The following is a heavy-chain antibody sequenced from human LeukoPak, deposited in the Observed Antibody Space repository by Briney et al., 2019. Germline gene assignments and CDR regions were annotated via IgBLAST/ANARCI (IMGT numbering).Heavy chain of an antibody. D-gene: IGHD3-10*01. CDR3: ARLGRFGELPTRGMDV. CDR1: GGSISSYY. J-gene: IGHJ6*02. CDR2: IYYSGST. V-gene: IGHV4-59*01. Sequence: SETLSLTCTVSGGSISSYYWSWIRQPPGKGLEWIGYIYYSGSTNYNPSLKSRVTISVDTSKNQFSLKLSSVTAADTAVYYCARLGRFGELPTRGMDVWGQGTTVTVSS.